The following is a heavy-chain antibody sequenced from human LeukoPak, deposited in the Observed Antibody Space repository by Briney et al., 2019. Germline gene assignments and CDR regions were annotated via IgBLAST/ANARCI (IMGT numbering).Heavy chain of an antibody. Sequence: ASVKVSCKASGYTFTSYGISWVRQAPGQGLEWMGWISAYNGNTNYAQKLQGRVTMTTDTSTSTAYMELRSLRSDDTAVYYCARGASGYSSSWYKLHGTFDYWGQGTLVTVSS. CDR1: GYTFTSYG. CDR3: ARGASGYSSSWYKLHGTFDY. D-gene: IGHD6-13*01. J-gene: IGHJ4*02. CDR2: ISAYNGNT. V-gene: IGHV1-18*01.